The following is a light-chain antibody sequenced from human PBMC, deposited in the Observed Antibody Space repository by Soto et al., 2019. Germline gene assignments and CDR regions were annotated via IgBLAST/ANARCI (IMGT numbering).Light chain of an antibody. Sequence: QSVLTQPASMSGSLGQSITISCTGTSSDVGGYDYVSWYQQHPGKAPKLMIYEVTNRPSGVSNRFSGSKSGNTAALTISGLQAEDEADYYCSSYTSISTSVLFGGGTKVTVL. J-gene: IGLJ2*01. CDR1: SSDVGGYDY. V-gene: IGLV2-14*01. CDR3: SSYTSISTSVL. CDR2: EVT.